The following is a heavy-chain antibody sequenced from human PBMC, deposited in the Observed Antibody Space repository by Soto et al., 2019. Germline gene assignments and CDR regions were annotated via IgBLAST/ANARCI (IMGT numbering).Heavy chain of an antibody. D-gene: IGHD3-9*01. J-gene: IGHJ4*02. CDR3: ARGPVRYFDWLLAGLASFDY. CDR1: GGSFSGYY. Sequence: PSETLSLTCAVYGGSFSGYYWSWIRQPPGKGLEWIGEINHSGSTNYNPSLKSRVTISVDTSKNQFSLKLSSVTAADTAVYYCARGPVRYFDWLLAGLASFDYWGQGTLVTVSS. V-gene: IGHV4-34*01. CDR2: INHSGST.